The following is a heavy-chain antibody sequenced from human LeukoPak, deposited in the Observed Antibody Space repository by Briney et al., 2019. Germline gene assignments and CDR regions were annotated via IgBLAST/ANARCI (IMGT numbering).Heavy chain of an antibody. CDR1: GGSISSSSYY. J-gene: IGHJ4*02. CDR2: IYYSGST. D-gene: IGHD2-15*01. V-gene: IGHV4-39*07. Sequence: SETLSLTCTVSGGSISSSSYYWGWIRQPPGKGLEWIGSIYYSGSTYYNPSLKSRVTISVDTSKNQFSLKLSSVTAADTAVYYCARDLRADIVVVVAAPISPRFDYWGQGNLVTVSS. CDR3: ARDLRADIVVVVAAPISPRFDY.